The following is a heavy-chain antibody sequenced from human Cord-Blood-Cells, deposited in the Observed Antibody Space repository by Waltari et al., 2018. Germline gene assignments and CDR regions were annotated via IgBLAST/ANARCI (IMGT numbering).Heavy chain of an antibody. D-gene: IGHD6-13*01. V-gene: IGHV3-48*03. CDR1: GFTFSSYE. Sequence: EVQLVESGGGLVQPGGSLRLSCAASGFTFSSYEMNWVRQAPGKGLEWVSEISSSGSTIYYADSVKVRFTISRDNAKNSLYLQMNSLRAEDTAVYYCARDLPWQLAGLDYWGQGTLVTVSS. CDR2: ISSSGSTI. CDR3: ARDLPWQLAGLDY. J-gene: IGHJ4*02.